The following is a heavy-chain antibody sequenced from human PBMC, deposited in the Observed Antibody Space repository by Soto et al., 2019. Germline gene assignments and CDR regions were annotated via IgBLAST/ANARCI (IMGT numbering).Heavy chain of an antibody. CDR1: GFTFSSYG. Sequence: PGGSLRLSCAASGFTFSSYGMHWVRQAPGKGLEWVAVISYDGSNKYYADSVKGRFTISRDNSKNTLYLQMNSLRAEDTAVYYCAKDNRAVTIRGVDYYYYGMDVWGQGTTVTVSS. V-gene: IGHV3-30*18. CDR3: AKDNRAVTIRGVDYYYYGMDV. D-gene: IGHD4-17*01. J-gene: IGHJ6*02. CDR2: ISYDGSNK.